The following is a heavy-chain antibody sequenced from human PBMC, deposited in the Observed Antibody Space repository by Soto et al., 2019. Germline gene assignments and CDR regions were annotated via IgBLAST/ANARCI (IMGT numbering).Heavy chain of an antibody. CDR1: GGSISSGGYY. D-gene: IGHD2-15*01. J-gene: IGHJ3*02. V-gene: IGHV4-31*03. CDR2: IYYSGST. Sequence: QVQLQESGPGLVKPSQTLSLTCTVSGGSISSGGYYWSWIRQHPGKGLEWIGYIYYSGSTYYNPSHKSRVTISVDTSKNQFSLKLSSVTAADTAVYYCARESTNCSGGSCYSGAFDIWGQGTMVTVSS. CDR3: ARESTNCSGGSCYSGAFDI.